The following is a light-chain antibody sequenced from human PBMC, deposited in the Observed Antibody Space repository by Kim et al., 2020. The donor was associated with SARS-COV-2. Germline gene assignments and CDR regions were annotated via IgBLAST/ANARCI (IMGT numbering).Light chain of an antibody. CDR2: EDN. V-gene: IGLV6-57*04. CDR3: QSYDSNNWV. Sequence: LTQPHSVSESPRKTVTISCTRSNGSIASNYVQWYHQRPGSAPTTVIYEDNQRPSGVPGRFSGSIDSSSNSASLTISGLKTEDEADFYCQSYDSNNWVFGGGTQLTVL. J-gene: IGLJ3*02. CDR1: NGSIASNY.